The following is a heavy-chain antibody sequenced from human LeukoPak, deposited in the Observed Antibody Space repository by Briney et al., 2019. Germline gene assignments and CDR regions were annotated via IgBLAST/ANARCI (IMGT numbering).Heavy chain of an antibody. CDR1: GFTFSSYS. V-gene: IGHV3-21*01. Sequence: GESLRLSCAASGFTFSSYSMNWVRQAPGKGLEWVSSISSSSSYIYYADSVKGRFTISRDNAKNSLYLQMNSLRAEDTAVYYCARDPKPDSYGQHDYWGQGTLVTVSS. CDR2: ISSSSSYI. J-gene: IGHJ4*02. CDR3: ARDPKPDSYGQHDY. D-gene: IGHD5-18*01.